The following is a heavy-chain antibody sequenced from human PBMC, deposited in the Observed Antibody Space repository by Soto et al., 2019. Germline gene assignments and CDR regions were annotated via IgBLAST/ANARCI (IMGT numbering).Heavy chain of an antibody. CDR2: IYYTGRT. J-gene: IGHJ5*02. Sequence: QVQLQESGPGLVKPSETLSLTCTVSGGSISSYFWSWIRQPPGKGLEWIGYIYYTGRTNYNPSRKSRVTISLDTSKNQFSLKLSSVTAADTAVYYCARGSLWFGALGADDPWGQGTLVTVSS. CDR3: ARGSLWFGALGADDP. V-gene: IGHV4-59*01. D-gene: IGHD3-10*01. CDR1: GGSISSYF.